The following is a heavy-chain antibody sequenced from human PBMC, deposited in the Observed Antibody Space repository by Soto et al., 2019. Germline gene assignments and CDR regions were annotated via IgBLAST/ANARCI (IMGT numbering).Heavy chain of an antibody. J-gene: IGHJ5*02. V-gene: IGHV1-18*01. Sequence: GASVKVFCKASGYTFTSYGISWVRQAPGQGLEWMGWISTYNGNTNYAQKLQGRVTMTTDTSTRTAYMELRSLRSDDTAVYYCARILYYDFRRRPKPSDPSGKGPLLSVSS. CDR1: GYTFTSYG. D-gene: IGHD3-3*01. CDR3: ARILYYDFRRRPKPSDP. CDR2: ISTYNGNT.